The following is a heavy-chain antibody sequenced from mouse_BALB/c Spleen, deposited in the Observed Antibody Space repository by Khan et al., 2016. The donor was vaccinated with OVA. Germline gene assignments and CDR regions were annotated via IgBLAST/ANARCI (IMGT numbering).Heavy chain of an antibody. CDR2: ISYSGST. V-gene: IGHV3-2*02. Sequence: EVELVESGPGLVKPSQSLSLTCTVTGYSIPSDYAWDWIRQFPGNKLEWMGYISYSGSTSYNPSLKSRISITRDTSKNQFFLQLNSVTTEDTATYYCARKNYYGYALDYWGQGTSVTVSS. J-gene: IGHJ4*01. CDR3: ARKNYYGYALDY. CDR1: GYSIPSDYA. D-gene: IGHD1-1*01.